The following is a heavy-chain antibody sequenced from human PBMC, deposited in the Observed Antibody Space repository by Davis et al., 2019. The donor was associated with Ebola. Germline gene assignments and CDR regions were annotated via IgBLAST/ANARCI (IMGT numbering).Heavy chain of an antibody. V-gene: IGHV3-48*04. Sequence: PGGSLRLSCAASGFTFSRYSMNWVRQAPGKGLEWVSYISRSGYTIYYADSVKGRFTISRDNAKNSLYLQMNSLRAEDTAVYYCARGQHSSGWHTFDYWGQGTLVTVSS. D-gene: IGHD6-19*01. CDR1: GFTFSRYS. CDR3: ARGQHSSGWHTFDY. J-gene: IGHJ4*02. CDR2: ISRSGYTI.